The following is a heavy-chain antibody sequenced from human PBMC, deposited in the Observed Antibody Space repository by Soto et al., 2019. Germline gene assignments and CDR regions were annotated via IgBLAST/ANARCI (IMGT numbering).Heavy chain of an antibody. CDR3: ARSIDCSGGTCYGGSWFDP. CDR1: GFTFNSYW. J-gene: IGHJ5*02. D-gene: IGHD2-15*01. Sequence: GGSLRLSCAASGFTFNSYWMSWVRQAPGKGLEWVANIKQEGSEKNHVDSVKGRFTISRDNAWNSLYLQMNSLRAEDTAVYYCARSIDCSGGTCYGGSWFDPWGQGTLVTVSS. V-gene: IGHV3-7*01. CDR2: IKQEGSEK.